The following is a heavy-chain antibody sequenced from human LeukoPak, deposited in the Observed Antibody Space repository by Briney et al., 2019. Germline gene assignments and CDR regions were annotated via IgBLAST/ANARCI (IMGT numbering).Heavy chain of an antibody. Sequence: GESLRISCKGSGYSFTTYWISWVRQMPGQGLEWIGRIDPSDTYTNYSPSFQGHVTISADTSISTAYLKWSSLKASDTAMYYCAKWGAGGDFDVWGQGTMVTVSS. CDR1: GYSFTTYW. V-gene: IGHV5-10-1*01. J-gene: IGHJ3*01. CDR3: AKWGAGGDFDV. D-gene: IGHD3-16*01. CDR2: IDPSDTYT.